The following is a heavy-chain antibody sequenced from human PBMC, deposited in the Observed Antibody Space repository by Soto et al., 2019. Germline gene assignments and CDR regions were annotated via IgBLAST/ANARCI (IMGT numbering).Heavy chain of an antibody. J-gene: IGHJ4*02. Sequence: QITLKESGPTLVKPTQALTRTCTFSGFSLSTSGVGVGWIRQPPGQALEWLALIYWDDDKRYSPSLKSRLTITKDTSKNQVVLTMTNMDPVDTATYYCAHRGTYYDFWSGYPDYFDYWGQGTLVTVSS. V-gene: IGHV2-5*02. CDR1: GFSLSTSGVG. CDR3: AHRGTYYDFWSGYPDYFDY. D-gene: IGHD3-3*01. CDR2: IYWDDDK.